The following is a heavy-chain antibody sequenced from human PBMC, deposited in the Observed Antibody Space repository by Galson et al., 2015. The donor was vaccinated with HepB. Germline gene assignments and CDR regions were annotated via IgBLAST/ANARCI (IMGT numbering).Heavy chain of an antibody. CDR3: ARYSIVGAFIRNYYGMDV. CDR2: INSDGSST. D-gene: IGHD1-26*01. J-gene: IGHJ6*02. CDR1: GFTFSSYW. Sequence: SLRLSCAASGFTFSSYWMHWVRQVPGKGLVWVSRINSDGSSTAYADSVKGRFTISRDNAKNTLYLQMNSLRAEDTAIYYCARYSIVGAFIRNYYGMDVWGQGTTVTVSS. V-gene: IGHV3-74*01.